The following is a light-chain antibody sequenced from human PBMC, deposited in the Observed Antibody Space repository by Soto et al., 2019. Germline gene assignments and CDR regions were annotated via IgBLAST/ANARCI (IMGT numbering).Light chain of an antibody. Sequence: EIVLTQSPGTLSLSPGERATLSCKASQSVSSNFLAWYQRKPGQAPRLLIYGASYRATDIPDRCSGSGSGTHFTLTITRLEPDDFAVYYCPQYGTSPPTFGQGTKVEI. CDR3: PQYGTSPPT. J-gene: IGKJ1*01. CDR1: QSVSSNF. V-gene: IGKV3-20*01. CDR2: GAS.